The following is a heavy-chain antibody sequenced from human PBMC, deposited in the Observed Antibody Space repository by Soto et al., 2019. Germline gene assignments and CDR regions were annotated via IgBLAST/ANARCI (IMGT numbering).Heavy chain of an antibody. CDR3: NRGSEYDFWSGYL. D-gene: IGHD3-3*01. V-gene: IGHV1-69*06. CDR1: GGTSTRYA. J-gene: IGHJ4*02. Sequence: QERLVQSGAEVRKPGSSVKVSCKVTGGTSTRYAINWVRQAPGQGLEWMGGIVPMFGTSKYAQKSQGRVTITADTSTNIAYMELRSLRSEDTAVYYCNRGSEYDFWSGYLWGQGTLVSVSS. CDR2: IVPMFGTS.